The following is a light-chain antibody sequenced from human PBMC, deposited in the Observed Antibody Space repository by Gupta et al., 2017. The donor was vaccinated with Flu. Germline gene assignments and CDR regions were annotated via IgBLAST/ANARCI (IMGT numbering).Light chain of an antibody. CDR1: TSNIGSNL. V-gene: IGLV1-44*01. CDR3: AAWDDSLNGWV. CDR2: SDN. Sequence: QSVLTQPPSASGTPGQRVTVSCSGSTSNIGSNLVTWYQHLPGTAPRLLIYSDNQRPSGLRDRFSGSKSGTSASLAISGLQSEDEGDYYCAAWDDSLNGWVFGGGTKLTVL. J-gene: IGLJ3*02.